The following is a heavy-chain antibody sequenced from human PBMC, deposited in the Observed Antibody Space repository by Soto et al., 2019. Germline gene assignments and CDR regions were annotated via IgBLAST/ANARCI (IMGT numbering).Heavy chain of an antibody. D-gene: IGHD3-16*01. Sequence: QVQLVQSGAEVKKPGSSVKVSCKASGGTFSSYSISWVRQAPGQGLEWMGGIIPILDIANYAQKFQGRVTITADKTTSTAYRELSSLESEDTAVYYCARKVPLGSYKYAYGYSFDYWGQGTLVTVSS. CDR3: ARKVPLGSYKYAYGYSFDY. CDR2: IIPILDIA. J-gene: IGHJ4*02. CDR1: GGTFSSYS. V-gene: IGHV1-69*02.